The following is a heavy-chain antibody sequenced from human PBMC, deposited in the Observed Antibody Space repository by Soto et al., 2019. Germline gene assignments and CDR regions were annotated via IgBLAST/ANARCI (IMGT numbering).Heavy chain of an antibody. Sequence: EVQLVESGGGLVKPGGSLRLSCAASGFTFSSYSMNWVRQAPGQGLEWVSSISSSSSYIYYADSVKGRFTISRDNAKNSLYLQMNSLRAEDTAVYYCARVADYGDYVNYYGMDVWGQGTTVTVSS. CDR3: ARVADYGDYVNYYGMDV. CDR1: GFTFSSYS. D-gene: IGHD4-17*01. J-gene: IGHJ6*02. CDR2: ISSSSSYI. V-gene: IGHV3-21*01.